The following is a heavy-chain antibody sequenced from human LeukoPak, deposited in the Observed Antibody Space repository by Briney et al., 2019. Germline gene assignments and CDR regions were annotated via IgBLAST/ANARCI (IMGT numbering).Heavy chain of an antibody. V-gene: IGHV3-30*18. Sequence: PEGSLRLSCAASGFTFSSYGMHWVRQAPGKGLEWVAVISYDGSNKYYADSVKGRLTISRDNSKNTLYLQMNSLRAEDTAVYYCAKDPSIAVGYWGQGTLVTVSS. CDR1: GFTFSSYG. CDR3: AKDPSIAVGY. CDR2: ISYDGSNK. D-gene: IGHD6-19*01. J-gene: IGHJ4*02.